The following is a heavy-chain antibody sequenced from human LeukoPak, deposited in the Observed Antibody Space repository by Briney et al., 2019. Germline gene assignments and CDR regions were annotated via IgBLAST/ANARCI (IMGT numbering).Heavy chain of an antibody. CDR2: FAGSDTTK. CDR1: GFDFGAYE. CDR3: TTLGYHLDS. J-gene: IGHJ4*02. V-gene: IGHV3-48*03. Sequence: GGSLRLSCAASGFDFGAYEMNWVRQAPGKGLEWVAYFAGSDTTKYYADSVRGRYTISRDNAKKSLYLQMNSLRAEDTALYYCTTLGYHLDSWGQGTLVTVSS. D-gene: IGHD3-22*01.